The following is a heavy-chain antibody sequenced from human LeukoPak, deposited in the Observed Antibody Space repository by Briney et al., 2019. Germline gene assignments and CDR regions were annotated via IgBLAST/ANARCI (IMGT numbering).Heavy chain of an antibody. D-gene: IGHD4-23*01. CDR3: ARDNSVEDTAWWFDP. J-gene: IGHJ5*02. CDR2: INPSGGST. V-gene: IGHV1-46*01. Sequence: ASVRVSCKASGYTFTSYYMHWVRQAPGQGLEWMGIINPSGGSTSYAQKFQGRVTMTRDMSTSTAYMELSSLRPEDTAVSYCARDNSVEDTAWWFDPWGQGTLVTVSS. CDR1: GYTFTSYY.